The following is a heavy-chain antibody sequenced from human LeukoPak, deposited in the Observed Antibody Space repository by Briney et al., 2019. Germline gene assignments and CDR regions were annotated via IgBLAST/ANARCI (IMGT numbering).Heavy chain of an antibody. V-gene: IGHV1-18*01. J-gene: IGHJ1*01. D-gene: IGHD6-13*01. CDR1: GYTFTSYG. CDR3: ARDGTSSSSSQH. CDR2: ISAYNGNT. Sequence: ASVKVSCKASGYTFTSYGISWVRQAPGQGLEWMAWISAYNGNTNYAQTLQGRVSMTTDTSTSTAYMELRSLRSDDTAIYYCARDGTSSSSSQHWGQGTLVIVSS.